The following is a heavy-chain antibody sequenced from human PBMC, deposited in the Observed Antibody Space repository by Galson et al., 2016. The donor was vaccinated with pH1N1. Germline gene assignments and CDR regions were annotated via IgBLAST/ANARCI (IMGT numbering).Heavy chain of an antibody. Sequence: PALVKPTQTLTLTCTFSGFSINSSGMGVGWIRQPPGQALEWLAVIYWDDDKRYSLSLKSRLTISKDTYKNQVVLTMTNMDPVDTGTYYCANREVMITNAFDFWGRGTMVTVSS. J-gene: IGHJ3*01. D-gene: IGHD3-10*01. CDR1: GFSINSSGMG. CDR3: ANREVMITNAFDF. CDR2: IYWDDDK. V-gene: IGHV2-5*08.